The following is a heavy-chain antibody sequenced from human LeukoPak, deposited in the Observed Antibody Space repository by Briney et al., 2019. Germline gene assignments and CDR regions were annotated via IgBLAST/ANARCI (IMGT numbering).Heavy chain of an antibody. CDR1: GGSISSSSYY. Sequence: PSETLSLTCTVSGGSISSSSYYWGWIRQPPGKGLEWIGSIYYSGSTYYNPSLKSRVTISVDTSKNQFSLKLSSVTAADTAVYYCARRNYYDSSGYFDYWGQGTLVTVSS. CDR3: ARRNYYDSSGYFDY. V-gene: IGHV4-39*01. J-gene: IGHJ4*02. D-gene: IGHD3-22*01. CDR2: IYYSGST.